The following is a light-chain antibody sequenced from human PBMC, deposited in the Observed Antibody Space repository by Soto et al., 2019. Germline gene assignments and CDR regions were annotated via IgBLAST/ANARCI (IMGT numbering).Light chain of an antibody. J-gene: IGLJ1*01. V-gene: IGLV2-14*01. CDR3: SSYTSSSIL. CDR1: SSDIGSYNY. Sequence: QSALTQPASVSGSPGQSITISCTGTSSDIGSYNYVSWYQQHPDKAPKLMIYEVRDRPSGISSRFSGSKSGNTASLTISGLQTEDEADYYCSSYTSSSILFGTGTKLTVL. CDR2: EVR.